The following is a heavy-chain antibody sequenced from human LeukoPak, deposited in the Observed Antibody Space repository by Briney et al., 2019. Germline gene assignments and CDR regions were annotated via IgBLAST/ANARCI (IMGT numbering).Heavy chain of an antibody. Sequence: GSLRLSCTASGFSFSGHWMHWARQLPGKGLVWVSRISPTGSTTSYADSVKGRFTVSRDNAKNTLYLQVNNLRAEDTAVYYCARAYYYDREFDYWGQGTLVTVSS. CDR2: ISPTGSTT. CDR3: ARAYYYDREFDY. J-gene: IGHJ4*02. V-gene: IGHV3-74*01. D-gene: IGHD3-22*01. CDR1: GFSFSGHW.